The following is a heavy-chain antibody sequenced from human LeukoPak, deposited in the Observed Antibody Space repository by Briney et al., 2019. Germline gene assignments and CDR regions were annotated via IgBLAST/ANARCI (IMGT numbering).Heavy chain of an antibody. Sequence: GESLKISCKGSGYSFTSYWTSWVRQMPGKGLEWMGRIDPSDSYTNYSPSFQGHVTISADKSISTAYLQWSSLKASDTAMYYCARDPIVVVTAAFDIWGQGTMVTVSS. J-gene: IGHJ3*02. CDR1: GYSFTSYW. D-gene: IGHD2-21*02. V-gene: IGHV5-10-1*01. CDR2: IDPSDSYT. CDR3: ARDPIVVVTAAFDI.